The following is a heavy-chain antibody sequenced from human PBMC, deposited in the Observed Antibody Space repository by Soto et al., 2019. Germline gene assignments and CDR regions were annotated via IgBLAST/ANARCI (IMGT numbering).Heavy chain of an antibody. Sequence: GGSLRLSCAASGFTVSSNYISWVRQAPGKGLEWVSVIYSGGSTYYADSVKGKFTISRDNSKNTLYLQMNSLRAEDTAVYYCARSRFPASDYYYGMDVWGQGTTVTVSS. CDR3: ARSRFPASDYYYGMDV. V-gene: IGHV3-66*01. CDR1: GFTVSSNY. J-gene: IGHJ6*02. D-gene: IGHD3-10*01. CDR2: IYSGGST.